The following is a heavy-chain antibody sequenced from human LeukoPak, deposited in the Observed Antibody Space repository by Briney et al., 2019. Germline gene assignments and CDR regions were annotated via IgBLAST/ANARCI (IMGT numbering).Heavy chain of an antibody. CDR2: IDWDDDI. CDR1: GFSLSTSGMR. J-gene: IGHJ4*02. CDR3: ARGIAVAGNFDY. V-gene: IGHV2-70*04. D-gene: IGHD6-19*01. Sequence: SGPTLVNPTQTLTLTCTFSGFSLSTSGMRVSWIRQPQGKALEWLARIDWDDDIFYSTSLKTRLTISKDTSKNQVVLTMTNMDPVDTVTYYCARGIAVAGNFDYWGQGTLVTVSS.